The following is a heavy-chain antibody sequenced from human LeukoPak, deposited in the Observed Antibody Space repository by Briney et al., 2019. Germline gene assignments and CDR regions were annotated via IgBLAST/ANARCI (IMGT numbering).Heavy chain of an antibody. D-gene: IGHD6-19*01. J-gene: IGHJ4*02. Sequence: PSETLSLTCTVSGGSISSSSYYWGWIRHPPGNGLEWIGSIYYSGSTYYNPSLKSRVTISVDTSKTQFSLKLSSVTAADTAVYYCALRSVWYGRGGEGTLVTVSS. V-gene: IGHV4-39*01. CDR2: IYYSGST. CDR1: GGSISSSSYY. CDR3: ALRSVWYGR.